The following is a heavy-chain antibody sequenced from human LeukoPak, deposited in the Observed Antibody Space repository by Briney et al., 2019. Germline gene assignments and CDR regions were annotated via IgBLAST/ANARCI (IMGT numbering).Heavy chain of an antibody. J-gene: IGHJ4*02. CDR1: GGTFSRYT. CDR3: ATVGGLTGTTRESGWYYFDY. V-gene: IGHV1-69*05. D-gene: IGHD1-7*01. CDR2: IIPFFGTA. Sequence: SVKVSCKASGGTFSRYTITRVRQAPGQGLEWMGGIIPFFGTANYAQKFQGRVTITTDESTSTAYMELSSLRSEDTAVYYCATVGGLTGTTRESGWYYFDYWGQGTLVTVSS.